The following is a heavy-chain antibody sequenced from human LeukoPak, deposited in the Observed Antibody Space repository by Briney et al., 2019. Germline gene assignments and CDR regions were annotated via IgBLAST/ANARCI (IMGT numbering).Heavy chain of an antibody. CDR1: GFTVSSNY. V-gene: IGHV3-11*04. CDR2: ITGSGDTI. CDR3: ARERTTIVSGTTIGAY. D-gene: IGHD2/OR15-2a*01. J-gene: IGHJ4*02. Sequence: GGSLRLSCAASGFTVSSNYMSWVRQAPGKGLEWISYITGSGDTIYYADSVRGRFTISRDNAKNSLYLQMNSLRADDTAVYYCARERTTIVSGTTIGAYWGQGTLVTVSS.